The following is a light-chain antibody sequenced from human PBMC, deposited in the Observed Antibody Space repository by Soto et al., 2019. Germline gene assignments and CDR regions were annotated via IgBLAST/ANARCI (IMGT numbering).Light chain of an antibody. Sequence: IVLTQSPGTLSLTPGERATLSCRASQSVSSSYLAWYQQKPGQAPRLLIYGASSRATGIPDRFSGSGSGTDFTLTISRLEPEDSAVYYCQQYGSSPPFTFGHRTRVDIK. CDR1: QSVSSSY. CDR3: QQYGSSPPFT. J-gene: IGKJ3*01. CDR2: GAS. V-gene: IGKV3-20*01.